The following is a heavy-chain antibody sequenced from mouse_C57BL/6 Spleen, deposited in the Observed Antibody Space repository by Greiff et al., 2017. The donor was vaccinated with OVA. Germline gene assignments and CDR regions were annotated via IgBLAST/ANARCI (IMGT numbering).Heavy chain of an antibody. CDR2: INPNNGGT. D-gene: IGHD1-1*01. Sequence: EVQLQQSGPELVKPGASVKISCKASGYTFTDYYMNWVKQSHGKSLEWIGDINPNNGGTSYNQKFKGKATLTVDKSSSTAYMELRSLTSEDSAVYYCAYGTPFDYWGQGTTLTVSS. J-gene: IGHJ2*01. CDR3: AYGTPFDY. V-gene: IGHV1-26*01. CDR1: GYTFTDYY.